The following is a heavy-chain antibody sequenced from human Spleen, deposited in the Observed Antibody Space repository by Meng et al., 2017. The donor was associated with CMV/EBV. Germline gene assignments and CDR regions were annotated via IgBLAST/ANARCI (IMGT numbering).Heavy chain of an antibody. CDR1: GGSRRRTSSY. Sequence: VSGGSRRRTSSYWGWIRQPPGKGLEWIGNIYYSGSINYNPSLRSRVIISVDTSKNQFSLQLSSVTAADTALYYCARAEVAASPEFDYWGQGTLVTVSS. CDR3: ARAEVAASPEFDY. V-gene: IGHV4-39*01. CDR2: IYYSGSI. J-gene: IGHJ4*02. D-gene: IGHD1-14*01.